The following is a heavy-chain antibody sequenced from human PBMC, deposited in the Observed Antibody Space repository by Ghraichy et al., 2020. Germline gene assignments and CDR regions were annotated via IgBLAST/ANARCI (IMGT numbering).Heavy chain of an antibody. V-gene: IGHV4-61*01. CDR3: ARDNSGWTRGLDY. D-gene: IGHD6-19*01. CDR2: IYYSGST. CDR1: SGSVSSGSYY. J-gene: IGHJ4*02. Sequence: SETLSLTCTVSSGSVSSGSYYWSWIRQPPGKGLEWIGYIYYSGSTNYNPSLKSRVTISVDTSKNQFSLKLSSVTAADTAVYYCARDNSGWTRGLDYWGQGTLVTVSS.